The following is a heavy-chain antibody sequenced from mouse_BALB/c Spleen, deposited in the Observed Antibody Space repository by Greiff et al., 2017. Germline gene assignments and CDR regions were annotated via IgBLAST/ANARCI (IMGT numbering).Heavy chain of an antibody. Sequence: DVKLVESGGGLVKPGGSLKLSCAASGFTFSDYYMYWVRQTPEKRLEWVATISDGGSYTYYPDSVKGRFTISRDNAKNNLYLQMSSLKSEDTAMYYCARDRGNYDAMDYWGQGTSVTVSS. CDR1: GFTFSDYY. V-gene: IGHV5-4*02. D-gene: IGHD2-1*01. J-gene: IGHJ4*01. CDR2: ISDGGSYT. CDR3: ARDRGNYDAMDY.